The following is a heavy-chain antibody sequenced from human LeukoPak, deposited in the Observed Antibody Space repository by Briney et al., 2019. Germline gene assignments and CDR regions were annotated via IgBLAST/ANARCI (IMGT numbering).Heavy chain of an antibody. J-gene: IGHJ4*02. CDR2: INWNGGST. V-gene: IGHV3-20*04. D-gene: IGHD1-1*01. CDR3: ARDSDGYESDY. Sequence: GGSLRLSCAASGFTFDDYGMSWGRQAPGKGLEWVSGINWNGGSTGYADSVKGRFTISRDNAKNSLYLQMNSLRAEDTALYYCARDSDGYESDYWGQGTLVTVSS. CDR1: GFTFDDYG.